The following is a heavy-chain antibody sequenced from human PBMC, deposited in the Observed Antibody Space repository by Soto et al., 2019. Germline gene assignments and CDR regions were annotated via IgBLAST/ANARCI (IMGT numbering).Heavy chain of an antibody. CDR1: GFTLSNYW. J-gene: IGHJ4*02. Sequence: GWSLRLSCAASGFTLSNYWMHWVRQAPGKGLVWVSRIDSDGSTTNYADSVKGRFTISRDNAKNTLYLQMNSLRAEDTAVYYCANFYSGSYSTYWGQGTLVIVSS. CDR3: ANFYSGSYSTY. CDR2: IDSDGSTT. D-gene: IGHD1-26*01. V-gene: IGHV3-74*01.